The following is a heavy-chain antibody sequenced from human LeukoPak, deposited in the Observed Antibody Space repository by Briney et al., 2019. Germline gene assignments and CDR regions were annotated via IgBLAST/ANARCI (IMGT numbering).Heavy chain of an antibody. V-gene: IGHV1-18*01. J-gene: IGHJ6*02. CDR3: ARDGWQWLVPGYYYYGMDV. CDR1: GYTFTSYG. D-gene: IGHD6-19*01. CDR2: ISAYNGNT. Sequence: ASVKVSCKASGYTFTSYGISWVRQAPGQGLEWMGWISAYNGNTNYAQKLQGRVTMTTDTSTSTAYMELRSLRSDDTAVYYCARDGWQWLVPGYYYYGMDVWGQGTTVTVSS.